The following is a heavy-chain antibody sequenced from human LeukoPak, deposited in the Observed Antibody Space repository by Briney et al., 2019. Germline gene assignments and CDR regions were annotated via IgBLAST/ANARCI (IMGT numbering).Heavy chain of an antibody. D-gene: IGHD1-26*01. CDR3: ARVPAGSPSGSHRSY. Sequence: PGGSLRLSCAASGFTFSDYSMNWVRQAPGKGLEWVSSITSSGTYIYYADSVKGRFTISRDNAKNSLYLQMNSLRAEDTAVYYCARVPAGSPSGSHRSYWGQGTLVTVSS. V-gene: IGHV3-21*01. CDR2: ITSSGTYI. CDR1: GFTFSDYS. J-gene: IGHJ4*02.